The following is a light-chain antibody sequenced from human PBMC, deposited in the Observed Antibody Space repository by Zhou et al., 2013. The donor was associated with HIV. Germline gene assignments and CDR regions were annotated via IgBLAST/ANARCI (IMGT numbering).Light chain of an antibody. V-gene: IGKV1-9*01. CDR2: AAS. J-gene: IGKJ1*01. Sequence: DIQLTQSPSFLSASVGDRVTITCRASQDITTLLAWYQHIPGRAPKLLLYAASTLHRGAPSRFSGSGYGAQFTLTITSLQPEDFATYYCQQSYSTPWTFGQGTKVEIK. CDR3: QQSYSTPWT. CDR1: QDITTL.